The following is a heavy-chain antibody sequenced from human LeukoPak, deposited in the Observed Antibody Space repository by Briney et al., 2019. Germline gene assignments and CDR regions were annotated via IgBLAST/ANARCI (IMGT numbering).Heavy chain of an antibody. J-gene: IGHJ3*01. CDR3: ARWDNRGSPRYDAFDV. CDR2: MHYSGSA. Sequence: SETLSLTCSVSGGSITHDYWRWVRQPPGKGLEWTGYMHYSGSANYNPSLESPVITSVDPSKRQSSLRLSSLTAADTAVYYCARWDNRGSPRYDAFDVSGPGKMVTASS. V-gene: IGHV4-59*01. D-gene: IGHD3-22*01. CDR1: GGSITHDY.